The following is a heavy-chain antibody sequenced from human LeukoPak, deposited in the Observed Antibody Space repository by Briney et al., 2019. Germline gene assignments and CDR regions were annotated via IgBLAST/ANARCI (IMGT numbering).Heavy chain of an antibody. V-gene: IGHV4-61*02. CDR3: ARDRYSSGRYGEGNWFDP. D-gene: IGHD6-19*01. Sequence: SETLSLTCTVSGGSISSGSYYWSWIRQPAGKGLEWIGRIYTSGSTNYNPSLKSRVTISVDTSKNQFSLKLSSVTAADTAVYYCARDRYSSGRYGEGNWFDPWGQGTPVTVSS. CDR1: GGSISSGSYY. CDR2: IYTSGST. J-gene: IGHJ5*02.